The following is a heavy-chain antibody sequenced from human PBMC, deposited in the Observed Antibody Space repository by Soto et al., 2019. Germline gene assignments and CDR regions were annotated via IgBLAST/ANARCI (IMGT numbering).Heavy chain of an antibody. CDR1: GYTFNSYA. Sequence: QVQLVQSGGEVKKPGASVKVSCQASGYTFNSYAISWVRQAPGQGLEWMGWISPSTGDTDQAQNFQDRVIMTLDISPNTADMELRSLRSDAPAVYSGVRCDCSVGSCYACWHFDFWGRGNLVTFSS. CDR2: ISPSTGDT. CDR3: VRCDCSVGSCYACWHFDF. V-gene: IGHV1-18*01. D-gene: IGHD2-15*01. J-gene: IGHJ5*01.